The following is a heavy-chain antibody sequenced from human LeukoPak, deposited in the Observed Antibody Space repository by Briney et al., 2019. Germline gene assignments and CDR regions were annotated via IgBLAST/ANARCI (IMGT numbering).Heavy chain of an antibody. CDR1: GYTFTSYD. CDR3: AKNGFDCWSGLNWFDP. Sequence: GSVKVSCKACGYTFTSYDLHWVGQATGRGRDWVGWMNPNSSNPGYAQKFQGRIIMARTTPISTAYMELSSLTAEDTAVYYCAKNGFDCWSGLNWFDPWGQGPLVTVSS. D-gene: IGHD3-3*01. J-gene: IGHJ5*02. V-gene: IGHV1-8*01. CDR2: MNPNSSNP.